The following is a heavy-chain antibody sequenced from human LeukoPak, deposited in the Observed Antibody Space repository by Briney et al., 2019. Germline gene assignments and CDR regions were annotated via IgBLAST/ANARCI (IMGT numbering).Heavy chain of an antibody. CDR3: ARDRGKDYFDS. J-gene: IGHJ4*02. CDR1: GFTFSSYA. V-gene: IGHV3-30-3*01. Sequence: PGGSLRLSCAASGFTFSSYAMHWVRQAPGKGLEWVAVISYDGSNKYYADSVKGRFTISRDNSKNTLYLQMNSLRAEDTAVYYCARDRGKDYFDSWGQGTQVTVSS. CDR2: ISYDGSNK. D-gene: IGHD4-23*01.